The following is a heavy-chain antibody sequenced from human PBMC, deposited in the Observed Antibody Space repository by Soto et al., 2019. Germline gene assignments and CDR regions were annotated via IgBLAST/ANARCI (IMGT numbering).Heavy chain of an antibody. CDR1: GFTFNDTW. J-gene: IGHJ4*02. V-gene: IGHV3-15*01. Sequence: KPGGSLRLSCVASGFTFNDTWMNWVRQAPGKGLEWVGRIKSKSDGGTTDYAAPVRGRFILSRDDSRETVYLQMNSLKIEDTGVYFCVTAHTVDKWGQGTLVTVSS. CDR2: IKSKSDGGTT. CDR3: VTAHTVDK.